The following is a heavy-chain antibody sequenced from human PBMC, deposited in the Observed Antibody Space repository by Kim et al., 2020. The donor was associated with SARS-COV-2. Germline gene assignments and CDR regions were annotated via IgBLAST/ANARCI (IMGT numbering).Heavy chain of an antibody. CDR2: VNNGGNA. CDR1: GFTFSSRA. D-gene: IGHD6-19*01. CDR3: AKDNPSSGWPTFDS. Sequence: GGSLRLSCVASGFTFSSRAMSWVRQAPGKGPEWVASVNNGGNAYYADSVRGRFTVSRDITKDTLYLQMNSLRAEDSALYYCAKDNPSSGWPTFDSWGQG. V-gene: IGHV3-23*01. J-gene: IGHJ4*02.